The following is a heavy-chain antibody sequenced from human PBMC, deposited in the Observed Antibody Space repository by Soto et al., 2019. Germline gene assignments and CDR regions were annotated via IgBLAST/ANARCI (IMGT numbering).Heavy chain of an antibody. V-gene: IGHV2-70*01. CDR3: ARAGPMGFSGWFDP. CDR2: IDWDDDK. J-gene: IGHJ5*02. D-gene: IGHD6-25*01. CDR1: GFSLITSGMS. Sequence: GSGPTLVNPTQTLTLTCSFSGFSLITSGMSVSWIRQPPGKALEWLALIDWDDDKSYSASLKTRLTISKDTSKNQVVLTMTNMDPVDTATYYCARAGPMGFSGWFDPWGQGTLVTVSS.